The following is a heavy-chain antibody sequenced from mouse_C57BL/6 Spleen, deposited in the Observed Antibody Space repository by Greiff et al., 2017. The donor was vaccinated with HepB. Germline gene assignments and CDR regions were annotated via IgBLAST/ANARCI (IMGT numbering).Heavy chain of an antibody. D-gene: IGHD2-4*01. CDR2: IWSDGST. J-gene: IGHJ4*01. CDR3: ARHGGLPPYYAMDY. V-gene: IGHV2-6-1*01. Sequence: QVQLKESGPGLVAPSQSLSITCTVSGFSLTSYGVHWVRQPPGKGLEWLVVIWSDGSTTSNSALKSRLSISKDNSKSQVFLKMNSLQTDDTAMYYCARHGGLPPYYAMDYWGQGTSVTVSS. CDR1: GFSLTSYG.